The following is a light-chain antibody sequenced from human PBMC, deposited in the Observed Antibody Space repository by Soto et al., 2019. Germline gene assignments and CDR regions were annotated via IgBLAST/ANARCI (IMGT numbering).Light chain of an antibody. Sequence: QSVLTQSPSASASLGASVKLTCTLSSGHSNYDIAWHQQQPEKVPRYLMKVNSDGSHSKGDGIPDRFSGSSSGAERYLTISSLQSEDEADYYCQTWGTGIQVFGGGTKLTVL. CDR1: SGHSNYD. V-gene: IGLV4-69*01. CDR2: VNSDGSH. J-gene: IGLJ3*02. CDR3: QTWGTGIQV.